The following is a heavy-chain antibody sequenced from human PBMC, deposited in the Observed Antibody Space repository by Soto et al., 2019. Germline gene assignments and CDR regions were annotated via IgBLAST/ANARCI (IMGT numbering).Heavy chain of an antibody. Sequence: VASRRISWKVSGYSFAGYWITWVRQNPGKGLEWMGRIDPSDSQTYYSPSFRGHVTISVTKSITTVFLQWSSLRASDTAMYYCARQIYDSDTGPNFQYYFDSWGQGTPVTVSS. CDR1: GYSFAGYW. CDR3: ARQIYDSDTGPNFQYYFDS. V-gene: IGHV5-10-1*01. D-gene: IGHD3-22*01. J-gene: IGHJ4*02. CDR2: IDPSDSQT.